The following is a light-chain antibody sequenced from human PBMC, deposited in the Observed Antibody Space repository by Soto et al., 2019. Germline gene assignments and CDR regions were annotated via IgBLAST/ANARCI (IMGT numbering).Light chain of an antibody. J-gene: IGKJ2*01. CDR2: AAS. CDR3: QQSYSTSPYT. V-gene: IGKV1-39*01. Sequence: DIQMTQSPSSLSASVGDRVTITCRASQSISSYLNWYQQKPGKAPKLLIYAASSLQSWVPSRFSGSGSGTDFTLTISSLQPEDFATYYCQQSYSTSPYTFGQGTKLEIK. CDR1: QSISSY.